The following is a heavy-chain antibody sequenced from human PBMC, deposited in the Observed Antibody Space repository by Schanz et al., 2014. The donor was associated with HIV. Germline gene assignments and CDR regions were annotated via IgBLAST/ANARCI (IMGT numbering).Heavy chain of an antibody. Sequence: QVQLVESGGGVVQPGRSLRLSCAVSGFTFSNYAMHWVRQAPGKGLEWVAVIWYDGSNKDYADSVKGRFIISRDNSKNTLYLQMNSLRAEDTAVYYCATAAVTDYSDNWGQGTLVTVSS. CDR2: IWYDGSNK. D-gene: IGHD4-17*01. CDR1: GFTFSNYA. J-gene: IGHJ4*02. CDR3: ATAAVTDYSDN. V-gene: IGHV3-33*08.